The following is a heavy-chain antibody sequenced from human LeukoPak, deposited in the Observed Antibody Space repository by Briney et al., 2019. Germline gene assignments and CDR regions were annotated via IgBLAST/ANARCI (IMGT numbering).Heavy chain of an antibody. CDR2: IYTSGST. J-gene: IGHJ5*02. Sequence: SETLSLTCTVSGGSISSGSYYWSWIRQPAGKGLEWIGRIYTSGSTNYNPSLKSRVTISVDTSKNQFSLKLSSVTAADTAVYYCARGGGIQLWWALRGFDPWGQGTLVTVSS. CDR3: ARGGGIQLWWALRGFDP. V-gene: IGHV4-61*02. CDR1: GGSISSGSYY. D-gene: IGHD5-18*01.